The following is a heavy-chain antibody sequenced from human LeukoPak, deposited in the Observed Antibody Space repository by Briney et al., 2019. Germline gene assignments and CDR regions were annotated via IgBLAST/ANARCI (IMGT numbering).Heavy chain of an antibody. V-gene: IGHV3-30*18. J-gene: IGHJ4*02. CDR1: GFTFSSYG. CDR2: ISYDGSNK. CDR3: AKDGVNDILTGYACDY. D-gene: IGHD3-9*01. Sequence: GRSLRLSCAASGFTFSSYGMHWVRQAPGKGLEWVAVISYDGSNKYYADSVKGRFTISRDNSKNTLYLQMNSLRAEDTAVYYCAKDGVNDILTGYACDYWGQGTLVTVSS.